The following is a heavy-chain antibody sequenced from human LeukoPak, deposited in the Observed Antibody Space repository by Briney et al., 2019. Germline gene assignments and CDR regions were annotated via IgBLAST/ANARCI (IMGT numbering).Heavy chain of an antibody. CDR1: GGTFSSYA. V-gene: IGHV1-69*05. CDR2: IIPIFGTA. D-gene: IGHD2-15*01. J-gene: IGHJ5*02. Sequence: SVEVSCKASGGTFSSYAISWVRQAPGQGLEWMGSIIPIFGTANYAQKVQGRVRITTDESTSKDYMELTSLRQEATDVYYCARDPLYCSGGSSHNWFDPWGQGTLVTVSS. CDR3: ARDPLYCSGGSSHNWFDP.